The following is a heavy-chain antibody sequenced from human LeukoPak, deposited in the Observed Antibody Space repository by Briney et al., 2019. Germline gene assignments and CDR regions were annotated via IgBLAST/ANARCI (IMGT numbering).Heavy chain of an antibody. V-gene: IGHV4-59*01. CDR1: GGSISSYY. D-gene: IGHD5-18*01. J-gene: IGHJ4*02. CDR3: ARGGEGYPLPHYLDY. Sequence: PSETLSLTWTVSGGSISSYYWSWIRQPPGKGLEWIGYIYYSGSTNYNPSLKSRVTISVDTSKNQFSLKLSSVTAADTAVYYCARGGEGYPLPHYLDYWGQGTLVTVSS. CDR2: IYYSGST.